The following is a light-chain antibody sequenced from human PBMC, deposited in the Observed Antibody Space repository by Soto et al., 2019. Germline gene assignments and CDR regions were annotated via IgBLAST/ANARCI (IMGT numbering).Light chain of an antibody. CDR3: PHYYSSPWT. CDR1: QSVSSSF. V-gene: IGKV3-20*01. J-gene: IGKJ1*01. CDR2: GAS. Sequence: EIVLTQSPGTLSLSPGERATLSCRASQSVSSSFLAWYQQKPGQAPRLLIYGASSRATGIPDRFSGSGSGTDFTLTISRLEPEDFAVYYCPHYYSSPWTFGQGTKVEIK.